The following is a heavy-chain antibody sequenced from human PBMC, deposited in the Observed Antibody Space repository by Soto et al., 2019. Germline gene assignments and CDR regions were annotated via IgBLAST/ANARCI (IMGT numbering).Heavy chain of an antibody. D-gene: IGHD2-15*01. Sequence: QITLKEAGPTLVKPTQTLTLTCTFSGFSLNTRAVGVGGIRQPPGKALVWLALSNWNDDKRYSPSLKDRLTITKDTSKNPVVLTMTNIDPVDTATYYCAHRHDLGGFDIWGQGTTVTVSS. J-gene: IGHJ3*02. CDR1: GFSLNTRAVG. CDR2: SNWNDDK. V-gene: IGHV2-5*01. CDR3: AHRHDLGGFDI.